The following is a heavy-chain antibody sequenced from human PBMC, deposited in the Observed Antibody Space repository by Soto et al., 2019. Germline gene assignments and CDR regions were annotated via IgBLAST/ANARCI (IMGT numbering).Heavy chain of an antibody. CDR1: GYTFTNFG. D-gene: IGHD3-22*01. J-gene: IGHJ4*02. CDR2: VTTDKGKT. CDR3: VRDPSSGYRSFDY. V-gene: IGHV1-18*01. Sequence: ASVKVSCKTSGYTFTNFGISWVRQAPGQGLEWMGWVTTDKGKTTYAQKFQGRVTMTTDTSTSTAYMELRSLRSDDTAVYYCVRDPSSGYRSFDYWGQGTLVTVSS.